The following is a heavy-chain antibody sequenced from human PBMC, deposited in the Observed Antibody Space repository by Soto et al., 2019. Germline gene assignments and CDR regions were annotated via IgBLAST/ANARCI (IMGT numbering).Heavy chain of an antibody. J-gene: IGHJ4*02. CDR1: GGSISSSNW. V-gene: IGHV4-4*02. CDR2: IYHSGST. D-gene: IGHD3-3*02. Sequence: SETLSLTCAVSGGSISSSNWRSLVRQPPGKGLEWIGEIYHSGSTNYNPSLKSRVTISVDKSKNQFSLKLSSVTAADTAVYYCERGPVLLAFLEWYFDHWGQGTLVTVSS. CDR3: ERGPVLLAFLEWYFDH.